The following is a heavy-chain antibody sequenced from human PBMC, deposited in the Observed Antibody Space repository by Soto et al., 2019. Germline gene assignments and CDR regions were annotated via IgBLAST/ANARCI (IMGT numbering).Heavy chain of an antibody. J-gene: IGHJ1*01. Sequence: PGGSLRLSCAASGFTFSSYAMSWVRQAPGKGLEWVSAISGSGGSTYYADSVKGRFTISRDNSKNTLYLQMNSLRAEDTAVYYCAKGKLSAPLAEYFQHWGQGILVTVSS. D-gene: IGHD2-15*01. CDR1: GFTFSSYA. CDR3: AKGKLSAPLAEYFQH. CDR2: ISGSGGST. V-gene: IGHV3-23*01.